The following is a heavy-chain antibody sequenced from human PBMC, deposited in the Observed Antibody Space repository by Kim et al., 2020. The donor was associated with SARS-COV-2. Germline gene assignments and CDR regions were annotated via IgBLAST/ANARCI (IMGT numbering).Heavy chain of an antibody. V-gene: IGHV6-1*01. CDR1: GDSVSGDSSA. CDR2: TYYRSKWYY. J-gene: IGHJ3*02. D-gene: IGHD2-8*02. Sequence: SQTLSLTCAISGDSVSGDSSAWNWIRQSPSRGLEWLGRTYYRSKWYYDYAVSMKSRIIIIPDTSKDQISLQLNSVTPEDTAVYYCTRSERTWSEAFDIWGQGTMVTVSS. CDR3: TRSERTWSEAFDI.